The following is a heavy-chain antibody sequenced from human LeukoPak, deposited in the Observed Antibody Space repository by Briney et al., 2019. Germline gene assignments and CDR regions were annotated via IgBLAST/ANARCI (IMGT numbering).Heavy chain of an antibody. CDR2: ISSSGSTI. CDR3: ARFALKTPPTD. J-gene: IGHJ4*02. V-gene: IGHV3-48*04. CDR1: GFTFSSYW. Sequence: GGSLRLSCAASGFTFSSYWMSWVRQAPGKGLEWVSYISSSGSTIYYADSVKGRFTISRDNAKNSLYLQMNSLRAEDTAVYYCARFALKTPPTDWGQGTLVTVSS.